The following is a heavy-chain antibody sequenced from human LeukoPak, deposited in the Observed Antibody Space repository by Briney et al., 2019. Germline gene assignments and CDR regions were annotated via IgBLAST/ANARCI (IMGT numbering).Heavy chain of an antibody. J-gene: IGHJ5*02. CDR3: ARGAGILYGSGSYYFYGTNWFDP. V-gene: IGHV4-4*07. Sequence: PSETLSLTCTVSGYSISSNYNWAWIRQPAGKGLEWIGRIYTSGSTNYNPSLKSRVTISVDASKNQFSLKLSSVTAADTAVYYCARGAGILYGSGSYYFYGTNWFDPWGQGTLVTVSS. CDR1: GYSISSNYN. CDR2: IYTSGST. D-gene: IGHD3-10*01.